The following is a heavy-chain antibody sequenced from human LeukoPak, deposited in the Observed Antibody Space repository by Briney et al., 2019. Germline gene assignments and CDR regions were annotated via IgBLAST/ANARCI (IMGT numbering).Heavy chain of an antibody. D-gene: IGHD3-16*02. CDR3: ARSIMITFGGVIAHIPDAFDI. J-gene: IGHJ3*02. V-gene: IGHV4-4*07. CDR2: IYTSGST. CDR1: GGSISSYY. Sequence: SETLSLTCTVSGGSISSYYWSWIRQPAGKGLEWIGRIYTSGSTNYNPSLKSRVTMSVDTSKNQFSLKLSSVTAADTAVYYCARSIMITFGGVIAHIPDAFDIWGQGTMVTVCS.